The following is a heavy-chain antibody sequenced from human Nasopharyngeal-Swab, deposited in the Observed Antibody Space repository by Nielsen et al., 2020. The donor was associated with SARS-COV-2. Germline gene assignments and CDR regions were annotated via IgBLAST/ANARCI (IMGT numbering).Heavy chain of an antibody. Sequence: ASVKVSCKASGYTFTDYYIHWVRQAPGQGLEYMGRINPNSGDTDYSQKFQGRVTVTRDTSINTVYMELSSLRSDDTAVFYCVRDDGDVPGVTGSGPPGGYWGQGTLVTVSS. CDR3: VRDDGDVPGVTGSGPPGGY. J-gene: IGHJ4*02. D-gene: IGHD2-8*01. V-gene: IGHV1-2*06. CDR2: INPNSGDT. CDR1: GYTFTDYY.